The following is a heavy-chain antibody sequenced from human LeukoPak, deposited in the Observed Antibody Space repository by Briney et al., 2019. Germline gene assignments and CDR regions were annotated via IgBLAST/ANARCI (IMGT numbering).Heavy chain of an antibody. V-gene: IGHV3-23*01. CDR3: AKGLLYSSSCYYFDY. CDR1: GFTFSSYA. D-gene: IGHD6-13*01. Sequence: GGSPRLSCAAAGFTFSSYAMSWVGHAPGKRVEWGSAISGSGVSTDYADSSKGRFTSSRDNSKNTLYLQMNSLRAEDTAVYYCAKGLLYSSSCYYFDYWGQGTLVTVSS. J-gene: IGHJ4*02. CDR2: ISGSGVST.